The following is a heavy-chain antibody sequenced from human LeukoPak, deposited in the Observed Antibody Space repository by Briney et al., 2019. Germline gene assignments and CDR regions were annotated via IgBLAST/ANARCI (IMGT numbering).Heavy chain of an antibody. CDR3: ASDERLGYCSSTSCNK. CDR1: GYTFTSYD. Sequence: SVKVSCKASGYTFTSYDINWVRQAPGQGLEWMGGIVPIFGTANYAQKFQGRVTITTDESTSTAHMELSSLRSEDTAVYYCASDERLGYCSSTSCNKWGQGTLVTVSS. D-gene: IGHD2-2*02. CDR2: IVPIFGTA. J-gene: IGHJ4*02. V-gene: IGHV1-69*05.